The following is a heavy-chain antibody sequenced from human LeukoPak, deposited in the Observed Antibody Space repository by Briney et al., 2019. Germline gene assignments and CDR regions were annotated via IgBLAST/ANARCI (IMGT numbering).Heavy chain of an antibody. J-gene: IGHJ4*02. D-gene: IGHD6-19*01. Sequence: PGGSLRLPCAASGFTFSNFAMSWVRQAPGKGLEWVSTISGSGGSTYYADSVKGRFTISRDNSKNTLYLQMNSLRAEDTAVYYCAKSPGVNSGWYNYWGQGTLVTVSS. CDR3: AKSPGVNSGWYNY. CDR2: ISGSGGST. CDR1: GFTFSNFA. V-gene: IGHV3-23*01.